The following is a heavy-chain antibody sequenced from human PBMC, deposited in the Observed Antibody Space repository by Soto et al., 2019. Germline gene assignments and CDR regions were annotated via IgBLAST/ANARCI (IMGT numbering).Heavy chain of an antibody. CDR3: AKDGPITIFGVVDYYYYMDV. CDR2: ISGSGGST. CDR1: GFTFSSYA. D-gene: IGHD3-3*01. V-gene: IGHV3-23*01. Sequence: GGSLRLSCAASGFTFSSYAMSWVRQAPGKGLEWVSAISGSGGSTYYADPVKGRFTISRDNSKNTLYLQMNSLRAEDTAVYYCAKDGPITIFGVVDYYYYMDVWGKGTTVTVSS. J-gene: IGHJ6*03.